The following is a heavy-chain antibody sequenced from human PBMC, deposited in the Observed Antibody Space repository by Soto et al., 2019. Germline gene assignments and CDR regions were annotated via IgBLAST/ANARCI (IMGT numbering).Heavy chain of an antibody. CDR1: GFTFSSYA. Sequence: QVQLVESGGGVVQPGRSLRLSCAASGFTFSSYAMHWVRQAPGKGLEWVAVISYDGSNKYYADSVKGRFTISRDNSKNTLYLQMNSLRAEDTAVYYCAREDYCGGDCAGPRYYYGMDVWGQGTTVTVSS. CDR3: AREDYCGGDCAGPRYYYGMDV. D-gene: IGHD2-21*02. CDR2: ISYDGSNK. J-gene: IGHJ6*02. V-gene: IGHV3-30-3*01.